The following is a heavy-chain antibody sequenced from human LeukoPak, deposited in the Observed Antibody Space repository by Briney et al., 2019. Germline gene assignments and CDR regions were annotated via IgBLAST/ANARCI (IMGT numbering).Heavy chain of an antibody. V-gene: IGHV3-21*01. D-gene: IGHD4-11*01. CDR3: AKKKTDYSYPSSFDY. CDR1: GFTFSRFS. Sequence: GGSLRLSCAASGFTFSRFSMNWVRQAPGKGLEWVSSISSSGTYIYYADSVKGRFTISRDSAKNSLYLQMNSLRAEDTAVYYCAKKKTDYSYPSSFDYWGQGTLVTVSS. J-gene: IGHJ4*02. CDR2: ISSSGTYI.